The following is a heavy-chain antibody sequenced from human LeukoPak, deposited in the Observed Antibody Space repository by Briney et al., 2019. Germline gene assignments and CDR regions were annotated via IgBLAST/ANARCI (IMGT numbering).Heavy chain of an antibody. CDR1: GFTFSNAW. V-gene: IGHV3-15*01. Sequence: GGSLRLSCAASGFTFSNAWMSWVRQAPGKGLEWVGRIKSKTDGGTTDYAAPVKGRFTISGDDSKNTLYLQMNSLKTEDTAVYYCTTDGGAYCTNGVCFLFDYWGQGTLVTVSS. CDR2: IKSKTDGGTT. CDR3: TTDGGAYCTNGVCFLFDY. D-gene: IGHD2-8*01. J-gene: IGHJ4*02.